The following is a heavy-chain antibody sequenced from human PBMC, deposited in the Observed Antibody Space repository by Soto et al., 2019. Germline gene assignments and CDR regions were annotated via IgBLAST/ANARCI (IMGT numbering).Heavy chain of an antibody. V-gene: IGHV3-23*01. Sequence: GGSLRLSCAASGFTFSSYAMSWVRQAPGKGLEWVSAISGSGGSTYYADSVKGRFTISRDNSKNTLYLQMNSLRAEDTAVYYCAKGRKLLWFGELLYSGGFIDYWGQGTLVTVSS. CDR2: ISGSGGST. CDR3: AKGRKLLWFGELLYSGGFIDY. D-gene: IGHD3-10*01. CDR1: GFTFSSYA. J-gene: IGHJ4*02.